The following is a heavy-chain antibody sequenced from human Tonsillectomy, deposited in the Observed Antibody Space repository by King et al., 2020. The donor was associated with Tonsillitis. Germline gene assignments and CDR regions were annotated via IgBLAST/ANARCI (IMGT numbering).Heavy chain of an antibody. CDR2: MSYDGSDK. J-gene: IGHJ5*02. CDR1: GFAFSTYG. Sequence: VQLVESGGGVVQPGRSLRLSCAASGFAFSTYGMHWVRQAPGKGLECVAVMSYDGSDKYYADSVRGRFTISRDNSKNTLSLQMNSLRAEDTAVYCCAKDGVGPTPALALSFDPWGQGTLVTVSS. CDR3: AKDGVGPTPALALSFDP. V-gene: IGHV3-30*18. D-gene: IGHD1-26*01.